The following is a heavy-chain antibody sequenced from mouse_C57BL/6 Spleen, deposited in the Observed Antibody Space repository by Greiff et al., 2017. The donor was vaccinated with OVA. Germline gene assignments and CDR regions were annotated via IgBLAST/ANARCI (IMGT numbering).Heavy chain of an antibody. CDR2: INPNNGGT. Sequence: VQLQQSGPELVKPGASVKISCKASGYTFTDYYMNWVKQSHGKSLEWIGDINPNNGGTSYNQKFKGKATLTVDKSSSTAYMELRSLTSEDSAVYYCARSFTTVLDYWGQGTTLTVSS. V-gene: IGHV1-26*01. CDR3: ARSFTTVLDY. J-gene: IGHJ2*01. D-gene: IGHD1-1*01. CDR1: GYTFTDYY.